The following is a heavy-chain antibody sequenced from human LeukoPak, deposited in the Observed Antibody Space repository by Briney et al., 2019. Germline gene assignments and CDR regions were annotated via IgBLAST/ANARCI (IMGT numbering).Heavy chain of an antibody. V-gene: IGHV4-34*01. Sequence: SETLSLTCAVYGGSFSGYYWSWIRQPPGKGLEWIGEINHSGSTNYNPSLKSRVTISVDTSKNQFSLKLSSVTAADTAVYYCGYSSSWYRRFFVYWGQGTLVTVSS. D-gene: IGHD6-13*01. CDR2: INHSGST. J-gene: IGHJ4*02. CDR1: GGSFSGYY. CDR3: GYSSSWYRRFFVY.